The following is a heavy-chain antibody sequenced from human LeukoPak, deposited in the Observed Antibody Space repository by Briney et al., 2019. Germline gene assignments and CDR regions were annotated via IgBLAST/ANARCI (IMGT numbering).Heavy chain of an antibody. Sequence: GGSLRLSCAASGFTFSSYGMHWVRQAPGKGLERVAFIRYDGSNKYYADSVKGRFTISRDNSKNTLYLQMNSLRAEDTAVYYCAKGILEDDSSGYPIWGQGTMVTVSS. CDR3: AKGILEDDSSGYPI. V-gene: IGHV3-30*02. CDR2: IRYDGSNK. J-gene: IGHJ3*02. CDR1: GFTFSSYG. D-gene: IGHD3-22*01.